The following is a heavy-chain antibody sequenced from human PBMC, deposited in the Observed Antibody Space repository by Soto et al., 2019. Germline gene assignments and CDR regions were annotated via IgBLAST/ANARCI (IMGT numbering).Heavy chain of an antibody. J-gene: IGHJ6*02. Sequence: EVQLVESGGGLIQPGGSLRLSCAASGFIVTNNYMSWVRQAPGKGLEWVSVIYSGGNTYYGDSVKGRFTISRDSSKNTLYLQTNILRAEDTAVYYCARNLALDYGLDVWGQGTTVIVSS. CDR1: GFIVTNNY. CDR3: ARNLALDYGLDV. V-gene: IGHV3-53*01. CDR2: IYSGGNT.